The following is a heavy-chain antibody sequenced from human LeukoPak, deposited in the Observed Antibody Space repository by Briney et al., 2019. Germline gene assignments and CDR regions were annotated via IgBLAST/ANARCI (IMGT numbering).Heavy chain of an antibody. Sequence: GGSLRLSCAASGFTFSSYGMHWVRQAPGKGLEWVAVIWYDGSNKYYADSVKGRFTISRDNSKNTLYLQMNSLRAEDTAVYYCARGPLVIAAAGTVDYWGQGTLVTVSS. CDR2: IWYDGSNK. V-gene: IGHV3-33*01. J-gene: IGHJ4*02. CDR1: GFTFSSYG. CDR3: ARGPLVIAAAGTVDY. D-gene: IGHD6-13*01.